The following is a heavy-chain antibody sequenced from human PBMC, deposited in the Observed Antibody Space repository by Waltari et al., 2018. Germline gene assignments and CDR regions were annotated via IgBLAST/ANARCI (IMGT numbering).Heavy chain of an antibody. Sequence: QLHLQESGPGLVRPSETPSLTCTVSGDSISSGTYSWGWVRQPPGKGLGWIATIYYTGSTYYNPSLKSRVTMSVDSSKNHFSLKLGSVTAADTAVYYGARQFWNGYFDRFDFWGQGTLVTVSS. D-gene: IGHD3-3*01. CDR3: ARQFWNGYFDRFDF. V-gene: IGHV4-39*07. CDR2: IYYTGST. CDR1: GDSISSGTYS. J-gene: IGHJ4*02.